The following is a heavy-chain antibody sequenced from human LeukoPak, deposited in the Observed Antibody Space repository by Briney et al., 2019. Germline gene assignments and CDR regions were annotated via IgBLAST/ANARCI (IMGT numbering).Heavy chain of an antibody. J-gene: IGHJ4*02. Sequence: GGSLRLSCATSGFTFSIYGMHWVGQAPGKGVEWLAVNGSYEYYADSVKGRFSISRDDSKKTVYPQMNSLRPEDTALYYCAKDSILDHWGQGTLVTVSS. CDR2: NGSYE. CDR3: AKDSILDH. CDR1: GFTFSIYG. V-gene: IGHV3-30*18.